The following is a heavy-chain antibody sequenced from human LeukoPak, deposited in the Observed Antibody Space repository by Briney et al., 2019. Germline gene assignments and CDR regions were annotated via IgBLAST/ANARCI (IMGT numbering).Heavy chain of an antibody. CDR3: ARVSSDCSSTSCTGDY. CDR2: ISSSSSYI. D-gene: IGHD2-2*01. Sequence: GGSLRLSCAASGFTFSSYSLNWVRQAPGKGLEWVSSISSSSSYIYYADSVKGRFTISRDNAKNSLYLQMNSLRAEDTAVYYCARVSSDCSSTSCTGDYWGQGTLVTVSS. CDR1: GFTFSSYS. V-gene: IGHV3-21*01. J-gene: IGHJ4*02.